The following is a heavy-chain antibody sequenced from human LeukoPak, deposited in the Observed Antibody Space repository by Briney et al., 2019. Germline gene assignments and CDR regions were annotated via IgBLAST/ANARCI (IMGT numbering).Heavy chain of an antibody. CDR2: IYSGGST. J-gene: IGHJ4*02. CDR1: GFTFSSYA. V-gene: IGHV3-23*03. Sequence: PGGSLRLSCAASGFTFSSYAMSWVRQAPGKGLEWVSVIYSGGSTYYADSVKGRFTISRDNSKNTLYLQMNSLRAEDTAVYYCAKDRRAAAGSDFDYWGQGTLVTVSS. D-gene: IGHD6-13*01. CDR3: AKDRRAAAGSDFDY.